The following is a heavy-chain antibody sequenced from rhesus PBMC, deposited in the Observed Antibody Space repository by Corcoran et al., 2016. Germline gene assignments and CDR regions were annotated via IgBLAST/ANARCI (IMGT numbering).Heavy chain of an antibody. CDR3: VKHSVSVYGSFDD. J-gene: IGHJ4*01. D-gene: IGHD3-22*01. CDR1: GGSISSGYNY. Sequence: QVQLQESGPGLVKPSETLSLTCAVSGGSISSGYNYWSWIRQPPGKGLEWIGYITYTGTTNYNPSLKSRVTFSRDTSKNQFSLKLGSVTAADSAVYYCVKHSVSVYGSFDDWGQGVLVTVSS. CDR2: ITYTGTT. V-gene: IGHV4-122*02.